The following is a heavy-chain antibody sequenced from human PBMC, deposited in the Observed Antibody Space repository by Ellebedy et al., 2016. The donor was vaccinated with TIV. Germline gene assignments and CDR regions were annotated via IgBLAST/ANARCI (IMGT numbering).Heavy chain of an antibody. J-gene: IGHJ4*02. Sequence: SETLSLTCAVYGGSFSGYYWSWIRQPPGKGLEWIGYIHHNGATNYNPSLKSRVTISVDTSKNQFSLKLSSVTAADTAVYYCARHGDYSSSSPGFDFWGQGTLVTVSS. CDR3: ARHGDYSSSSPGFDF. CDR1: GGSFSGYY. V-gene: IGHV4-59*08. CDR2: IHHNGAT. D-gene: IGHD6-6*01.